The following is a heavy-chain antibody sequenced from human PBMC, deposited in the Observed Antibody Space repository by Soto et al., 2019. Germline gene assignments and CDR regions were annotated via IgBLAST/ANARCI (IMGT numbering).Heavy chain of an antibody. CDR2: IYWHDDK. J-gene: IGHJ4*01. CDR3: AHRGGATVGLYYFDY. CDR1: GFSLSTTGVG. V-gene: IGHV2-5*01. D-gene: IGHD3-16*01. Sequence: SGPTLGNPTQTLTLTCTFSGFSLSTTGVGVSWIRQPPGKALEWLALIYWHDDKRYSPSLKSRLTITKDTSKNQVVLTMTNVDPVDTATYYCAHRGGATVGLYYFDYWGQGALVTVSS.